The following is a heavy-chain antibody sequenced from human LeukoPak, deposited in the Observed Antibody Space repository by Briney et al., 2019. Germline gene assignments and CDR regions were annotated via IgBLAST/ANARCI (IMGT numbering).Heavy chain of an antibody. J-gene: IGHJ4*02. CDR1: GYPFSAHF. CDR3: ARQAENYYGSAAFDN. Sequence: RVSCKASGYPFSAHFLNWVRQMPGKGLEWMGIIYPGDSDTRYSPSFQGQVTISADKSISTAYLQWSSLKASDTAIYYCARQAENYYGSAAFDNWGQGTLVTVSS. D-gene: IGHD3-10*01. CDR2: IYPGDSDT. V-gene: IGHV5-51*01.